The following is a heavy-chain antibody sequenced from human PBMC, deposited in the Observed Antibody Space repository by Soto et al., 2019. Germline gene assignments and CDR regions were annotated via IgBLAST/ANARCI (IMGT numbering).Heavy chain of an antibody. D-gene: IGHD1-7*01. J-gene: IGHJ6*02. Sequence: PGGSLRLSCAASGFTFSSYGMHWVRQAPGKGLEWVAVIWYDGSNKYYADSVKGRFTISRDNSKNTLYLQMNSLRAEDTAVYYCARGPYNWNFGYYYYGMDVWGQGTTVTVSS. V-gene: IGHV3-33*01. CDR3: ARGPYNWNFGYYYYGMDV. CDR1: GFTFSSYG. CDR2: IWYDGSNK.